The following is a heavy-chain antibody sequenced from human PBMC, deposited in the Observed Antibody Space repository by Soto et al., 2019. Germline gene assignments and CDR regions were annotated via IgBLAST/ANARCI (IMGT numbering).Heavy chain of an antibody. CDR1: GFSFSTYG. CDR2: IWHDGRYT. Sequence: QVQLVESGGGVVQPGRSLRLSCAASGFSFSTYGMHWVRQAPGKGLEWVAAIWHDGRYTFHADAVKGRFTISRDNSKNTLYLQMNSLTAEDTAVYYCVRELSDYGKTFDWWGQGTLVTISS. CDR3: VRELSDYGKTFDW. D-gene: IGHD1-1*01. J-gene: IGHJ4*02. V-gene: IGHV3-33*01.